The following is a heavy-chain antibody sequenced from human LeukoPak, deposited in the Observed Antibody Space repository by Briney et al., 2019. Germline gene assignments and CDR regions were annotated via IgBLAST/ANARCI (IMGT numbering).Heavy chain of an antibody. Sequence: SETLSLTCTVSGYSISSGYYWGWIRQPPGKGLEWIGSIYHSGSTYYNPSLKSRVTISVDTSKNQFSLKLSSVTAADTAVYYCARDKGASGIAAAKSVPNWFDPWGQGTLVTVSS. V-gene: IGHV4-38-2*02. J-gene: IGHJ5*02. CDR3: ARDKGASGIAAAKSVPNWFDP. CDR2: IYHSGST. CDR1: GYSISSGYY. D-gene: IGHD6-13*01.